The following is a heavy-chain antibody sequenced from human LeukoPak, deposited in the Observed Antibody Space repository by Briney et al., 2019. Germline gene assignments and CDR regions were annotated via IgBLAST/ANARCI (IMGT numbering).Heavy chain of an antibody. V-gene: IGHV1-69*13. Sequence: SVKVSCKASGGTFSSYAISWVRQAPGQGPEWMGGIIPIFGTANYAQKFQGRVTITADESTSTAYMELSSLRSEDTAVYYCASPLIVVPAAIRAFDIWGQGTMVTVSS. CDR2: IIPIFGTA. J-gene: IGHJ3*02. CDR1: GGTFSSYA. D-gene: IGHD2-2*01. CDR3: ASPLIVVPAAIRAFDI.